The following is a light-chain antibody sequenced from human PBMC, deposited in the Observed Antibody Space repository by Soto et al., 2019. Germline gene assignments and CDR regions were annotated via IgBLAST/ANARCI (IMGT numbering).Light chain of an antibody. V-gene: IGLV2-8*01. J-gene: IGLJ1*01. CDR2: GVT. CDR1: SSDVGDYNY. CDR3: SSYAGSNNYV. Sequence: QSVLTQPPSASGSPGQSVTISCTGTSSDVGDYNYVSWYQQHPGKAPKLMIYGVTKRPSGVPDRFSAFKSGNTASLTVSGLQAEDEADYYCSSYAGSNNYVFGTGTKVTV.